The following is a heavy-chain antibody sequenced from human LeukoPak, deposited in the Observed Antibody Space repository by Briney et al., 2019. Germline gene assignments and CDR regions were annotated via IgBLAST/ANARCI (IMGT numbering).Heavy chain of an antibody. V-gene: IGHV4-34*01. D-gene: IGHD4-17*01. J-gene: IGHJ4*02. Sequence: PSGTLSLTCAVYGGSFSGYYWGWIRQPPGKGLEWIGEINHSGSTNYNPSLKSRVTISVDTSKNQFSLKLSSVTAADTAVYYCARGGDYHPYDYWGQGTLVTVSS. CDR1: GGSFSGYY. CDR2: INHSGST. CDR3: ARGGDYHPYDY.